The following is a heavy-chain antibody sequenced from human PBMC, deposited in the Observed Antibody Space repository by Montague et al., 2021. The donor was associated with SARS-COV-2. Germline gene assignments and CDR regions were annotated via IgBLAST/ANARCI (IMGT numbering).Heavy chain of an antibody. CDR2: IYWDDDK. CDR3: AHRLPAVAAFDY. Sequence: PALVKPTQTLTLTCTFSGFSLSTDGVGVGWIRQPPGKALEWLALIYWDDDKRYRPGLQSRLTITKVTSKNQVVLTMTNMDPVDTATYYCAHRLPAVAAFDYWGQGTLVTVSS. CDR1: GFSLSTDGVG. D-gene: IGHD6-6*01. V-gene: IGHV2-5*02. J-gene: IGHJ4*02.